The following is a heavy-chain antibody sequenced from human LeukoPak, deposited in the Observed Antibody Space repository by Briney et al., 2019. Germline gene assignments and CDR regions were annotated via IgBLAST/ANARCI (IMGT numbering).Heavy chain of an antibody. D-gene: IGHD1-26*01. V-gene: IGHV4-34*01. J-gene: IGHJ3*02. CDR3: AISGDYFSRDAFDI. CDR1: GGSFSGYY. Sequence: SETLSLTCAVYGGSFSGYYWSWIRQPPGKGLEWIGEINHSGSTNYNPSLKSRVTISGDTSKHHFSLELRSVTAADTAVYYCAISGDYFSRDAFDIWGQGTMVTVSS. CDR2: INHSGST.